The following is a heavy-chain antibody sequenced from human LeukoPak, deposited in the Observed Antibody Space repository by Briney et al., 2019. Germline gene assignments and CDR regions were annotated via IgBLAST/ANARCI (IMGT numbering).Heavy chain of an antibody. J-gene: IGHJ4*02. Sequence: GGSLRVSCAASGFTFSSYSMNWVRQAPGKGLEWVSSINSHSSYIYYAGSVKGRFTISRDNAKNSLYLQMNRLRAEDTAVYYCARASYDFWSGPNEGFDYWGQGTLVTVSS. CDR3: ARASYDFWSGPNEGFDY. D-gene: IGHD3-3*01. CDR1: GFTFSSYS. V-gene: IGHV3-21*01. CDR2: INSHSSYI.